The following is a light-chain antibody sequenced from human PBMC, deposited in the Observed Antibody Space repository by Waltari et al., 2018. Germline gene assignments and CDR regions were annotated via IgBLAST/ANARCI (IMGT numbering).Light chain of an antibody. CDR3: QQSYRIPPT. V-gene: IGKV1-39*01. Sequence: DIRMTQSTSSLSASVGDRVSITCRASETVSTYVSWYQQKPGKAPNLLIYVASNLQSGVPSRFSGSGSGTDFTLTISSLQVEDFATYYCQQSYRIPPTFGQGTKVEI. CDR2: VAS. J-gene: IGKJ2*01. CDR1: ETVSTY.